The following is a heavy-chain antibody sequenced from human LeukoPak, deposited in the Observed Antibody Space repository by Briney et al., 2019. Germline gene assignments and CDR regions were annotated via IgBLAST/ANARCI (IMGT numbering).Heavy chain of an antibody. CDR2: INPNSGGT. CDR1: GYTFTGYY. Sequence: GASVKVSCKASGYTFTGYYMHWVRQAPGQGLEWMGWINPNSGGTNYAQKFQGWVTMTRDTSISTAYMELSRLRSDDTAVYYCAREGCSGGSCHNWFDPWGQGTLVTVSS. D-gene: IGHD2-15*01. CDR3: AREGCSGGSCHNWFDP. J-gene: IGHJ5*02. V-gene: IGHV1-2*04.